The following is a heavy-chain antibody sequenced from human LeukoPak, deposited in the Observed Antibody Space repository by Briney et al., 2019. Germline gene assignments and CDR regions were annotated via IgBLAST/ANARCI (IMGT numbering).Heavy chain of an antibody. V-gene: IGHV3-11*05. CDR2: ISGSGRYI. CDR3: ARDGSVTMSHGMDV. CDR1: GFSFSDHY. D-gene: IGHD4-17*01. J-gene: IGHJ6*02. Sequence: GGSLRLSCGASGFSFSDHYMSWIRQAPGRGLEWISYISGSGRYINYADSVKGRFTISRDNAKNSVYLQMNSLRAEDTAVYYCARDGSVTMSHGMDVWGQGSTVTVSS.